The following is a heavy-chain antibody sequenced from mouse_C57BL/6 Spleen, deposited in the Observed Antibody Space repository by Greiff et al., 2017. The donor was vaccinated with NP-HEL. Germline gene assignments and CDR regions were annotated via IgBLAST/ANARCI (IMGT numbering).Heavy chain of an antibody. CDR2: IYPRDGST. J-gene: IGHJ1*03. D-gene: IGHD4-1*01. CDR1: GYTFTSYD. V-gene: IGHV1-85*01. Sequence: VKVVESGPELVKPGASVKLSCKASGYTFTSYDINWVKQRPGQGLEWIGWIYPRDGSTKYNEKFKGKATLTVDTSSSTAYMELHSLTSEDSAVYFCARHWDVWYFDVWGTGTTVTVSS. CDR3: ARHWDVWYFDV.